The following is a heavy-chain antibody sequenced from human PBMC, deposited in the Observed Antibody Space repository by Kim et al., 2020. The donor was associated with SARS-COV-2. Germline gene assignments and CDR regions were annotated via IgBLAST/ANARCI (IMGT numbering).Heavy chain of an antibody. J-gene: IGHJ3*02. V-gene: IGHV4-31*03. D-gene: IGHD2-15*01. CDR2: IYYSGST. Sequence: SETLSLTCTVSGGSISSGGYYWSWIRQHPGKGLEWIGYIYYSGSTYYNPSLKSRVTISVDTSKNQFSLKLSSVTAADTAVYYCARVTSEYCSGGSCYGAYAFDIWGQGTMVTVSS. CDR1: GGSISSGGYY. CDR3: ARVTSEYCSGGSCYGAYAFDI.